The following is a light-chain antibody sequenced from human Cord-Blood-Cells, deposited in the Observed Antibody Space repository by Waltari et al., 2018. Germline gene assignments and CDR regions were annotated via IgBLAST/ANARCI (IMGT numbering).Light chain of an antibody. J-gene: IGLJ1*01. CDR2: EVS. CDR1: SSTFGGYNM. Sequence: PPLTRLPPVLGPPGRRTTTPCTEPSSTFGGYNMVSGYQQPPGKPPKPMIYEVSNRPSGVSNRFSGSKSGNTASLTISGLQAEDEADYYGISYTSSSTYVFGTGTKVTVL. V-gene: IGLV2-14*01. CDR3: ISYTSSSTYV.